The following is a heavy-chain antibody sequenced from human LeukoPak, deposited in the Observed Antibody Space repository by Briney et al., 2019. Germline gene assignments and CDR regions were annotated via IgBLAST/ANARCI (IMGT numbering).Heavy chain of an antibody. J-gene: IGHJ3*02. CDR1: GGSISSSSYY. CDR3: ATSGFGGPVGDAFDI. Sequence: SETLSLTCTVSGGSISSSSYYWGWIRQPPGKGLEWIGSIYYSGSTYYNPSLKSRVTISVDTSKNQFSLKLSSVTAADTAVYYCATSGFGGPVGDAFDIWGQGTMVTVSS. V-gene: IGHV4-39*01. CDR2: IYYSGST. D-gene: IGHD3-10*01.